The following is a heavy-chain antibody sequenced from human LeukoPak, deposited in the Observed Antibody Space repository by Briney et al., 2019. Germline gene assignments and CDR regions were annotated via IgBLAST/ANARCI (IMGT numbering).Heavy chain of an antibody. CDR3: ARDPQPYIAVAADY. CDR1: GFTFSSYG. V-gene: IGHV3-33*01. CDR2: IWYDGSNK. D-gene: IGHD6-19*01. Sequence: GGSLRLSCAASGFTFSSYGMHWVRQAPGKGLEWVAVIWYDGSNKYYADSVKGRFTISRDNSKNTLYLQMNSLRAEDTAVYYCARDPQPYIAVAADYWGQGTLVTVSS. J-gene: IGHJ4*02.